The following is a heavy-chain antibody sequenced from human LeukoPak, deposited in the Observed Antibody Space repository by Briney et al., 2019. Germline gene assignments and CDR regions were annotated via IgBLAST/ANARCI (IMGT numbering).Heavy chain of an antibody. CDR1: GYTFTSYG. Sequence: GASVKVSCKASGYTFTSYGISWVRQAPGQGLEWMGWISAYNGNTNYAQKLQGRVTMTTDTSTSTAYMELRSLRSDDTAVYYCARDRIGLGVTTPIYYYYYMDVWAKGPRSPSP. J-gene: IGHJ6*03. CDR3: ARDRIGLGVTTPIYYYYYMDV. D-gene: IGHD4-11*01. CDR2: ISAYNGNT. V-gene: IGHV1-18*01.